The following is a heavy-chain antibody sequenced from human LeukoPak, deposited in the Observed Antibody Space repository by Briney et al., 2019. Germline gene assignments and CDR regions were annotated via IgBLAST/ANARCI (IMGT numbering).Heavy chain of an antibody. CDR3: ARGDGGNSPFWNYYYYGMDV. Sequence: SETLSLTCTVSGGSISSYYWSWIRQPPGMGLEWIGYIYYSGSTNYNPSLKSRVTISVDTSKNQFSLKLSSVTAADTAVYYCARGDGGNSPFWNYYYYGMDVWGQGTTVAVSS. CDR1: GGSISSYY. V-gene: IGHV4-59*01. D-gene: IGHD4-23*01. CDR2: IYYSGST. J-gene: IGHJ6*02.